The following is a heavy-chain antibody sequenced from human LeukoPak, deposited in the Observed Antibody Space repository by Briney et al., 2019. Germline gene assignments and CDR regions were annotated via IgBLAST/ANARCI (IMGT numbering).Heavy chain of an antibody. J-gene: IGHJ4*02. CDR2: INHSGST. CDR3: ARAPKGYYYGSGSYYMGFFDY. CDR1: GGSFSGYY. V-gene: IGHV4-34*01. D-gene: IGHD3-10*01. Sequence: SETLSLTCAVYGGSFSGYYWSWIRQPQGKGLEWIGEINHSGSTNYNPSLKSRVTISVDTSKNQFSLKLSSVTAADTAVYYCARAPKGYYYGSGSYYMGFFDYWGQGTLVTVSS.